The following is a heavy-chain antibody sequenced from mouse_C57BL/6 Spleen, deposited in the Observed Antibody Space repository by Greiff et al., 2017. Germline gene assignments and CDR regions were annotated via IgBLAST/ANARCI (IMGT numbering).Heavy chain of an antibody. V-gene: IGHV5-6*01. D-gene: IGHD4-1*01. CDR2: ISSGGSYT. CDR1: GFTFSSYG. CDR3: ARQGLTGFDY. J-gene: IGHJ2*01. Sequence: EVQGVESGGDLVKPGGSLKLSCAASGFTFSSYGMSWVRQTPDKRLEWVATISSGGSYTYYPDSVKGRFTISRDNAKNTLYLQMSSLKSEDTAMYYCARQGLTGFDYWGQGTTLTVSS.